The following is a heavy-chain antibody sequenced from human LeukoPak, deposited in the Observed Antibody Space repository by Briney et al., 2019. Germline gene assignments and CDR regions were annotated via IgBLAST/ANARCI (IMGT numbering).Heavy chain of an antibody. V-gene: IGHV4-4*07. Sequence: PSETLSLTCTVSAGSISSYYWSWIRQPAGQGLEWIGRIYTSGSTNYNPSLKSRVTMSVDTSKNQFSLKLTSVTAADTAVYYCARSFDFWSGYYAFHYWGQGTLVIVSS. D-gene: IGHD3-3*01. CDR1: AGSISSYY. CDR2: IYTSGST. CDR3: ARSFDFWSGYYAFHY. J-gene: IGHJ4*02.